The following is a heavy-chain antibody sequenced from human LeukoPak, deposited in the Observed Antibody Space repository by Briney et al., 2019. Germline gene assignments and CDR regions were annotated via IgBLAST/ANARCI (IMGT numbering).Heavy chain of an antibody. D-gene: IGHD2-15*01. J-gene: IGHJ3*02. CDR2: IIPIFGTA. V-gene: IGHV1-69*06. CDR1: GGTFSSYA. CDR3: ARGGGTGYCSGGSCYYAFDI. Sequence: SVKVSCKASGGTFSSYAISWVRQAPGQGLEWMGGIIPIFGTANYAQKFQGRVTITADKSTSTAYMELSSLRSEDTAVYYCARGGGTGYCSGGSCYYAFDIWGQGTMVTVSS.